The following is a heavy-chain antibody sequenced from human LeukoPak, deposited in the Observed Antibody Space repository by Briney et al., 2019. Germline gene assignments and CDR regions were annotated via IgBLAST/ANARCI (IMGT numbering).Heavy chain of an antibody. CDR1: GFTFSTYG. CDR2: IQYDGIIK. Sequence: GGSLRLSCAASGFTFSTYGMHWVRQAPGKGLEWVAFIQYDGIIKFYADSVKGRFTISRDNAKNSLYLQMNSLRAEDTAVYYCVRDLNYYGLDYWGQGSLVTVSS. CDR3: VRDLNYYGLDY. V-gene: IGHV3-30*02. D-gene: IGHD3-10*01. J-gene: IGHJ4*02.